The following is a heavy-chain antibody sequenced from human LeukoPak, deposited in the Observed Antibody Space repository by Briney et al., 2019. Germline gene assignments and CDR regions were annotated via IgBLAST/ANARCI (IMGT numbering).Heavy chain of an antibody. V-gene: IGHV5-51*01. J-gene: IGHJ3*02. CDR1: GYSFTSYW. D-gene: IGHD3-22*01. CDR2: IYPGDSDT. CDR3: ARERVTMIVVVITSGDAFDI. Sequence: GESLKIPCKGSGYSFTSYWIGWVRQMPGKGLEWMGIIYPGDSDTRYSPSFQGQVTISADKSISTAYLQWSSLKASDTAMYYCARERVTMIVVVITSGDAFDIWGQGTMVTVSS.